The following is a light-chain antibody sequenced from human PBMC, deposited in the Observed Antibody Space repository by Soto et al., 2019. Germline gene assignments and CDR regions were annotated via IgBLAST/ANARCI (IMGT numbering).Light chain of an antibody. Sequence: EIVLTQSPGTLSLSPGERATLSCRASQSVSSSYLAWYQQKPGQAPRLRIYGASSRATGIPARFSGSGSGTDFTLTISSLESEDFAVYYRQPRSNWPPTFGPGTQVDIK. CDR2: GAS. CDR1: QSVSSSY. V-gene: IGKV3D-20*02. J-gene: IGKJ1*01. CDR3: QPRSNWPPT.